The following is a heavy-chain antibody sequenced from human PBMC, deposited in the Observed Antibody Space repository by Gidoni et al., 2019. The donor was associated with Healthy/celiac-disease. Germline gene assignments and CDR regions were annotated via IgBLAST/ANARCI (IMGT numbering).Heavy chain of an antibody. Sequence: EVQLVESGGVVVQPGGSLSLSCAASGFTFADYTMHWVRQAPGKGLEWVSLISWDGGSTYYADSVKGRFTISRDNSKNSLYLQMNSLRTEDTALYYCAKDSIQWELRSGMDVWGQGTTVTVSS. CDR2: ISWDGGST. CDR1: GFTFADYT. D-gene: IGHD1-26*01. J-gene: IGHJ6*02. V-gene: IGHV3-43*01. CDR3: AKDSIQWELRSGMDV.